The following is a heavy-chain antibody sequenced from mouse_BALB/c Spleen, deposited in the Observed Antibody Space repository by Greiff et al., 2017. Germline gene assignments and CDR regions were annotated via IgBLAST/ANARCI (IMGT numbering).Heavy chain of an antibody. V-gene: IGHV5-12-1*01. Sequence: EVKLVESGGGLVKPGGSLKLSCAASGFAFSSYDMSWVRQTPEKRLEWVAYISSGGGSTYYPDSVKGRFTISRDNAKNTLYLQMSSLKSEDTAMYYCARQLDGSSYYYAMDYWGQGTSVTVSS. CDR1: GFAFSSYD. D-gene: IGHD1-1*01. J-gene: IGHJ4*01. CDR2: ISSGGGST. CDR3: ARQLDGSSYYYAMDY.